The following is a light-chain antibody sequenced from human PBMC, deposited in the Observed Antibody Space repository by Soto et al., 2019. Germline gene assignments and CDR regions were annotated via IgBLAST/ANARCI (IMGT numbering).Light chain of an antibody. J-gene: IGLJ1*01. V-gene: IGLV2-11*01. CDR2: DVS. Sequence: QSALTQPRSVSGSPGQSVTISCTGTSSDVGGYNYVSWYQQHPGKAPKLMIYDVSKRPSGVPDRFSGSKSGNTASLTIPGLQAEDEDDYYCCSYAGSDVFGTGTKLTVL. CDR1: SSDVGGYNY. CDR3: CSYAGSDV.